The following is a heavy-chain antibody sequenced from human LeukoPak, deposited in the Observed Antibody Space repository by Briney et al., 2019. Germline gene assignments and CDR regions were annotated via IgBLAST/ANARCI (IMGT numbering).Heavy chain of an antibody. V-gene: IGHV4-4*02. J-gene: IGHJ5*02. CDR1: GGSISSSNW. Sequence: SETLSLTCAVSGGSISSSNWWSWVRQPPGKGLEWIGEIYHSGSTNYNPSLKSRVTISVDKSKNQFSLKLSSVTAADTAVYYCAREHYAIFGVVIRQHWFDPWGQGTLVTVSS. D-gene: IGHD3-3*01. CDR2: IYHSGST. CDR3: AREHYAIFGVVIRQHWFDP.